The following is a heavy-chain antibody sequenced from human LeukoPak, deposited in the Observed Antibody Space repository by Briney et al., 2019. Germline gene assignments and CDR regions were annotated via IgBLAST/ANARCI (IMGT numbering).Heavy chain of an antibody. D-gene: IGHD3-22*01. CDR3: ARSHSSSSWEKLPDY. J-gene: IGHJ4*02. CDR1: GYTFTGYY. Sequence: ASVKVSCKASGYTFTGYYMHWVRQAPGQGLEWMGWINPNSGGTSYAQKFQGRVTMTRDTSISTAYMELSSLRSEDTAVYYCARSHSSSSWEKLPDYWGQGTLVTVSS. V-gene: IGHV1-2*02. CDR2: INPNSGGT.